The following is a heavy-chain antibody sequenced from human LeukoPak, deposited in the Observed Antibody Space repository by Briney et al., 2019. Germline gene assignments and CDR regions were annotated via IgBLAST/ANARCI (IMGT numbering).Heavy chain of an antibody. Sequence: PGGSLRLSCSASGFTFSRYAMHWVRQAPGKGLIYVSGISSNGDSTYYADSVKGRFTISRDNAKNSLYLQMNSLRAEDTGLYYCAASIAYRSSWFADYWGQGTLVTVSS. CDR1: GFTFSRYA. V-gene: IGHV3-64*04. D-gene: IGHD6-13*01. CDR3: AASIAYRSSWFADY. J-gene: IGHJ4*02. CDR2: ISSNGDST.